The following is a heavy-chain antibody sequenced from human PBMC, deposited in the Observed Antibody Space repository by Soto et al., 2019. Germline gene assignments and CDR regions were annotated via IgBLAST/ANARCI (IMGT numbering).Heavy chain of an antibody. CDR1: GFIFSDHY. J-gene: IGHJ4*02. Sequence: EVQLVESGGGLVQPGGSLRLSCATSGFIFSDHYMDWVRQAPGKGLEWVGRTKNKANSYTTEYATSVKGRFSILRDDSKNSLHLQMNSLKTEDTAVYYCVRWKAGAPDYWGREPCSPSPQ. D-gene: IGHD6-19*01. V-gene: IGHV3-72*01. CDR2: TKNKANSYTT. CDR3: VRWKAGAPDY.